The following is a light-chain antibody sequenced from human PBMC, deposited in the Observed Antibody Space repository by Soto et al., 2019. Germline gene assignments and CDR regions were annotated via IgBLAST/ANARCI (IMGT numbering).Light chain of an antibody. CDR3: CSYASSTTYV. CDR1: SSDVGSYNL. CDR2: EGT. Sequence: VLAQPASVSGSPGQSITISCTGTSSDVGSYNLVSWYQQHPGKAPKLMIYEGTKRPSGVSDRFSGSRSGNTASLTISGLQAEDEADYYCCSYASSTTYVFGTGTRSPS. V-gene: IGLV2-23*01. J-gene: IGLJ1*01.